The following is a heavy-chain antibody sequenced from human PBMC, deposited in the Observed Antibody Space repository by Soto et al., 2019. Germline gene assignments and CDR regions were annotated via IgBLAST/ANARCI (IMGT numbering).Heavy chain of an antibody. CDR2: INHSGST. V-gene: IGHV4-34*01. CDR3: ARGRYCSSTSCYVGSWFDP. Sequence: SETLSLTCAVYGGSLSGYYWSWIRQPPGKWLEWIGEINHSGSTNYNPSLKSRVTISVDTSKNQFSLKLSSVTAADTAVYYCARGRYCSSTSCYVGSWFDPWGQGTLVTVSS. D-gene: IGHD2-2*01. CDR1: GGSLSGYY. J-gene: IGHJ5*02.